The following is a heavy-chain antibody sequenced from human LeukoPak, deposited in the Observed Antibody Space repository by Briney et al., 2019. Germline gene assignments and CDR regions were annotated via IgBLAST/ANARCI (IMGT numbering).Heavy chain of an antibody. CDR1: GASMTSHY. J-gene: IGHJ4*02. CDR2: AFSSGTT. Sequence: PSESLSLTCSVSGASMTSHYCTWIRQPPEKGLGWNGYAFSSGTTNYNPSLKSRVTISVDTSKKQFSLKLNSVTAADTAVYYCARTPGNTLDYWGQGTLVSVSS. V-gene: IGHV4-59*11. CDR3: ARTPGNTLDY. D-gene: IGHD1-14*01.